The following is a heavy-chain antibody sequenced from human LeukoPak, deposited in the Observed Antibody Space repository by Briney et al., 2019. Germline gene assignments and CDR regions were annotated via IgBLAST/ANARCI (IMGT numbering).Heavy chain of an antibody. V-gene: IGHV3-30*02. CDR1: RFTFSSYG. CDR3: AKSLGATRGYFEY. J-gene: IGHJ4*02. Sequence: GGSLRLSCAASRFTFSSYGMHWVRQTPGKGLEWVAFIRYDGSNKYYADSVKGRFTISRDNSKNTLYLQMNSLRPEDTAVYYCAKSLGATRGYFEYWGQGTLVTVSS. CDR2: IRYDGSNK. D-gene: IGHD1-26*01.